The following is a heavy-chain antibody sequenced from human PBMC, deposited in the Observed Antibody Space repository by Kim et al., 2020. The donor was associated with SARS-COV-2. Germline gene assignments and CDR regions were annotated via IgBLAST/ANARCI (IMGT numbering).Heavy chain of an antibody. CDR2: VSHSGNN. V-gene: IGHV4-59*08. J-gene: IGHJ5*02. D-gene: IGHD3-10*01. Sequence: SETLSLTCTVSGDSITHYFWNWIRQSPGNGLEWIGHVSHSGNNVYNHSFESRVTLFMDTAKNQFSLNLRSVTDADTAVYYCARRVSMGIWGSFDP. CDR3: ARRVSMGIWGSFDP. CDR1: GDSITHYF.